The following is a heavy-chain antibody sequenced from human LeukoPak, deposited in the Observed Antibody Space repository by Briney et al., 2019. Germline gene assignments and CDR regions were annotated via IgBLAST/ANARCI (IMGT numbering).Heavy chain of an antibody. Sequence: PSETLSLTCTVSGGSISRYYWSWIRQPPGKGLEWIGYIYYSGRTNYNPSLKSRVTISVDTSKNHFSLKLTSVSAADTALYYCARGWYETGYFDLWGRGTLVTVSS. CDR3: ARGWYETGYFDL. CDR2: IYYSGRT. J-gene: IGHJ2*01. D-gene: IGHD6-19*01. CDR1: GGSISRYY. V-gene: IGHV4-59*08.